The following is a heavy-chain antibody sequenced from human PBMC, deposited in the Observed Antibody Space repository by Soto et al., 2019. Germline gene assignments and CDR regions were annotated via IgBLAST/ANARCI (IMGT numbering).Heavy chain of an antibody. J-gene: IGHJ6*02. CDR2: IYYSGST. D-gene: IGHD4-17*01. CDR1: GGSISSGDYY. V-gene: IGHV4-30-4*01. CDR3: ARDWPKLIRGYGDYENYYGMEV. Sequence: PSETLSLTCTVSGGSISSGDYYWSCIRQPPGKGLEWIGYIYYSGSTNYNPSLKSRVTMSVDKSKNLFSLKLNFVTAADTAVYYCARDWPKLIRGYGDYENYYGMEVWGQGTTVTVSS.